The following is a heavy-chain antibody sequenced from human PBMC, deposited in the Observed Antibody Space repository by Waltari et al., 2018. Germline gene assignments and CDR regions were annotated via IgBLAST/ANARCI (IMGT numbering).Heavy chain of an antibody. CDR3: ASIITIFGVVTNWFDP. V-gene: IGHV1-24*01. CDR2: FDPEDGET. CDR1: GYTLTELS. D-gene: IGHD3-3*01. J-gene: IGHJ5*02. Sequence: QVQLVQSGAEEKQPGASVKVSCKVSGYTLTELSMHWVRPAPGKGLEWMGGFDPEDGETIYAQKFQGRVTMTEDTSTDTAYMELSSLRSEDTAVYYCASIITIFGVVTNWFDPWGQGTLVTVSS.